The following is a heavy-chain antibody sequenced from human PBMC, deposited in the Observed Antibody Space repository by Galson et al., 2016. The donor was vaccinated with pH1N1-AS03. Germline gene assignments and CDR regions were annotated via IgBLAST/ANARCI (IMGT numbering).Heavy chain of an antibody. D-gene: IGHD6-13*01. Sequence: PALVKPTQTLTLTCSFSGFSLTSPGVCVTWVRQPPGKALEWLATIDSDDDKYYTTSLKTRLTISKDTSKNHVVLTMTNMDPVDTATYYCARVWGAAAGYFDYWGPGNLVVASS. J-gene: IGHJ4*02. V-gene: IGHV2-70*20. CDR1: GFSLTSPGVC. CDR2: IDSDDDK. CDR3: ARVWGAAAGYFDY.